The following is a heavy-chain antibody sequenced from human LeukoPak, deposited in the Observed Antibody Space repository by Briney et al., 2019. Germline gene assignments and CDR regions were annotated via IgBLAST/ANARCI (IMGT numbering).Heavy chain of an antibody. D-gene: IGHD3-22*01. Sequence: SETLSLTCGVYGGSFSGYYWTWIRQPPGKGLEWIGEINHSGNANYDPSLKSRVSTSVDTSKNQFSLHLSSVTTADTAVYYCARKTGYYYHPCDYWGQGTLVTVSS. CDR1: GGSFSGYY. CDR2: INHSGNA. V-gene: IGHV4-34*01. J-gene: IGHJ4*02. CDR3: ARKTGYYYHPCDY.